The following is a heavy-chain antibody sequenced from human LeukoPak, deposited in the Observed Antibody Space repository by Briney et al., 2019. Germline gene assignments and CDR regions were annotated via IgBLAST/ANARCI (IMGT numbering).Heavy chain of an antibody. CDR1: GFTFSSYS. V-gene: IGHV3-21*01. Sequence: GGSLRLSCAASGFTFSSYSMNWVRQAPGKGLEWVSSISSSSSYIYYADSVKGRFTISRDNAKNSLYLQMNSLRAEDTAVYYCARDLSRDSSGYYYFLDYWGQGTLVTVSS. D-gene: IGHD3-22*01. CDR2: ISSSSSYI. J-gene: IGHJ4*02. CDR3: ARDLSRDSSGYYYFLDY.